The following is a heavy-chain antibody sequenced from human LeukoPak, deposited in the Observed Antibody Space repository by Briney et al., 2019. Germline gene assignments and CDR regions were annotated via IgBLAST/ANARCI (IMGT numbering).Heavy chain of an antibody. J-gene: IGHJ4*02. CDR2: IYHSGST. CDR3: TRGKSRGSHIVY. V-gene: IGHV4-38-2*02. Sequence: PSETLSLICTVSGVSISTYYWGWLRQPPGKGLEWIGRIYHSGSTYYNPSLKSRVTISVDKSKNQFSLMLKSVTAEDTAVYYCTRGKSRGSHIVYWGQGAQVTVCS. D-gene: IGHD6-19*01. CDR1: GVSISTYY.